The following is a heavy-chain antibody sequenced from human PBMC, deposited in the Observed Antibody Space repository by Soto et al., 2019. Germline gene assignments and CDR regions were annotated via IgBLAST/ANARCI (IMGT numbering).Heavy chain of an antibody. CDR1: GNIFPSYG. D-gene: IGHD5-12*01. Sequence: QVQLVQSGPEVKKPGASVKVSCKASGNIFPSYGVSWVRQAPGQGLEWMGWINSYNAVTNYAQSLQGRVTLTTDSSTSTAYMEVRSLRSDDTAVYYCATDRGGYGTFDYWGQGTLVTVSS. V-gene: IGHV1-18*01. CDR2: INSYNAVT. J-gene: IGHJ4*02. CDR3: ATDRGGYGTFDY.